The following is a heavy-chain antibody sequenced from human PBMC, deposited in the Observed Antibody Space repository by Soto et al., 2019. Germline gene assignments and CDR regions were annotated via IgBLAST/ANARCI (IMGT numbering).Heavy chain of an antibody. CDR3: ARGGIAAAQNYYYGMDV. V-gene: IGHV4-34*01. CDR1: GGSFSGYY. CDR2: INHSGST. Sequence: SETLSLTGAVYGGSFSGYYWSWIRQPPGKGLEWIGEINHSGSTNYNPSLKSRVTISVDTSKNPFALKLSSVTAADTAVYYCARGGIAAAQNYYYGMDVWGQGTTVTVSS. J-gene: IGHJ6*02. D-gene: IGHD6-13*01.